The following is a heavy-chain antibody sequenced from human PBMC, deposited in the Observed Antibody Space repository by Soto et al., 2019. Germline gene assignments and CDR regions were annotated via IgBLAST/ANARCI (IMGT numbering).Heavy chain of an antibody. Sequence: GGSLRLSCAASGFTFSNAWMNWVRQAPGKGLEWVGRIKSKTDGGTTDYAAPVKGRFTISRDDSKNTLYLQMNSLKTEDTAVYYCTTVFPYLAPELLNPYYYYGMDVWGQGTTVTVSS. CDR2: IKSKTDGGTT. V-gene: IGHV3-15*07. CDR3: TTVFPYLAPELLNPYYYYGMDV. J-gene: IGHJ6*02. CDR1: GFTFSNAW. D-gene: IGHD2-15*01.